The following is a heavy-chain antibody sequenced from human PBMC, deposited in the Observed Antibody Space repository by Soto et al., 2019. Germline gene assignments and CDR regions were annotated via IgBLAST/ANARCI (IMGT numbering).Heavy chain of an antibody. CDR1: GFTFRSSP. J-gene: IGHJ4*02. Sequence: PGGSLRLSCAVSGFTFRSSPMSWVRRAPGKGLEWVSGINGGDDSKHYAESVRDRFTIIRDNSKNTLHLQMNSLRAEDTAMYYCAVRVDPHYDSSGSPYYFDYWGQGTLVTVSS. D-gene: IGHD3-22*01. V-gene: IGHV3-23*01. CDR3: AVRVDPHYDSSGSPYYFDY. CDR2: INGGDDSK.